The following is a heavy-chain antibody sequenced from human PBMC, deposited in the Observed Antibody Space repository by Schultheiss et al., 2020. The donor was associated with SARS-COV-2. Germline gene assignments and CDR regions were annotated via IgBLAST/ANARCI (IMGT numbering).Heavy chain of an antibody. CDR2: ISWSSYFI. J-gene: IGHJ6*02. D-gene: IGHD3-10*01. CDR3: VKDTGPYASGSLAQHSYGMDV. Sequence: LKISCAASGFTFSSYAMHWVRQAPGKGLEWVSVISWSSYFIEYADSVKGRFTISRDNAKSSLFLQMNSLRPEDTALYFCVKDTGPYASGSLAQHSYGMDVWGQGTTVTVSS. V-gene: IGHV3-9*01. CDR1: GFTFSSYA.